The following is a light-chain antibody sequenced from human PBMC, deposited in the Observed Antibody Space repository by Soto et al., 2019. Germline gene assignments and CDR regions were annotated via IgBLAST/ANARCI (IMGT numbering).Light chain of an antibody. J-gene: IGLJ2*01. V-gene: IGLV2-23*01. CDR3: CSYAGSSTSGV. Sequence: ALTQPASVSGSPGQSITISCTGTSSDVGSYNLVSWYQQHPGKAPKLMIYEGSKRPSGVSNRFSGSKSGNTASLTISGLQAEDEADYYCCSYAGSSTSGVFGGGTKVTVL. CDR2: EGS. CDR1: SSDVGSYNL.